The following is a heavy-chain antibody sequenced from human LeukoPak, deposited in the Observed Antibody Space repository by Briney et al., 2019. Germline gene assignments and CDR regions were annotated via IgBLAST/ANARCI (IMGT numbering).Heavy chain of an antibody. CDR3: ARNLADNSTCYS. CDR1: GYSFPACR. Sequence: LGESLHFSCKASGYSFPACRIGWVRQMPGKGLEWMGIIFPGDSDTRYSPSFQGQVTISADKSLSTAYLQWSSLKASDTAMYYCARNLADNSTCYSWGQGTLVTVSS. CDR2: IFPGDSDT. J-gene: IGHJ4*02. V-gene: IGHV5-51*01. D-gene: IGHD4-23*01.